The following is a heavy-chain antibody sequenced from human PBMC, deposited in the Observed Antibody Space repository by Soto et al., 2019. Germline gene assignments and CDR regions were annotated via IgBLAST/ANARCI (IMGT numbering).Heavy chain of an antibody. V-gene: IGHV2-5*02. CDR2: IYWDDDK. J-gene: IGHJ4*02. CDR1: GFSFSTSAVG. Sequence: SGPTLVNPTQTLTLTFTFSGFSFSTSAVGVGWIRQPPGKALEFLALIYWDDDKRFSPSLKSRLTITKDTSKNQVVLTMTNMDPEDTATYFCAHVYWAASGTRYYFDYWGQGTLVTVSS. CDR3: AHVYWAASGTRYYFDY. D-gene: IGHD1-7*01.